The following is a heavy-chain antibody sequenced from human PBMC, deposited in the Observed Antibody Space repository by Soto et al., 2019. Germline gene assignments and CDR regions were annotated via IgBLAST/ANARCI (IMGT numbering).Heavy chain of an antibody. V-gene: IGHV4-30-4*01. J-gene: IGHJ4*02. CDR1: GGSISSGDYY. Sequence: SETLPLTCTVSGGSISSGDYYWSWIRQPPGKGLEWIGYIYYSGSTYYNPSLKSRVTISVDTSKNQFSLKLSSVTAADTAVYYCARADTAMVERFDYWGQGALVTVSS. CDR2: IYYSGST. CDR3: ARADTAMVERFDY. D-gene: IGHD5-18*01.